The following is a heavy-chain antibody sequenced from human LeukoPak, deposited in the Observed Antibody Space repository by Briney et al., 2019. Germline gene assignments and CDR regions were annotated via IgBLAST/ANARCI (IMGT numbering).Heavy chain of an antibody. CDR2: INHSGST. J-gene: IGHJ5*02. CDR3: ARGKTLRYFDWLTWFDP. Sequence: SETLSLTCAVYGGSFSGYYWSWIRQPPGKGLEWIGEINHSGSTNYNPSLKSRVTISVDTSKNQFSLKLSSETAADTAVYYCARGKTLRYFDWLTWFDPWGQGTLVTVSS. CDR1: GGSFSGYY. V-gene: IGHV4-34*01. D-gene: IGHD3-9*01.